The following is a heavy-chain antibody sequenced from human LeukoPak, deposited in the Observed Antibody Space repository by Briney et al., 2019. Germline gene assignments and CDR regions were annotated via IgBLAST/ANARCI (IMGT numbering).Heavy chain of an antibody. J-gene: IGHJ4*02. Sequence: ASVKVSCKASGYTFTGYYMHWVRQAPGQGLEWMGWISAYNGNTNYAQKLQGRVTMTTDTSTSTAYMELRSLRSDDTAVYYCAREGAMVRGDYWGQGTLVTVSS. CDR1: GYTFTGYY. CDR3: AREGAMVRGDY. D-gene: IGHD3-10*01. V-gene: IGHV1-18*04. CDR2: ISAYNGNT.